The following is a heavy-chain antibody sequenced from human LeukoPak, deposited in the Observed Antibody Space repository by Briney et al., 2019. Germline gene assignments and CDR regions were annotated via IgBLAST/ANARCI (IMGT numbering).Heavy chain of an antibody. D-gene: IGHD3-22*01. CDR1: GFTFSSYA. V-gene: IGHV3-23*01. CDR3: AKRDYDSSGYRNAFDI. Sequence: GGSLRLSCAASGFTFSSYAMSWVRQAPGKGLEWVSAISGGGGSTYYAVSVRGRFTISRDNSKNTLYLQMNSLRAEDTAVYYCAKRDYDSSGYRNAFDIWGQGTMVTVSS. J-gene: IGHJ3*02. CDR2: ISGGGGST.